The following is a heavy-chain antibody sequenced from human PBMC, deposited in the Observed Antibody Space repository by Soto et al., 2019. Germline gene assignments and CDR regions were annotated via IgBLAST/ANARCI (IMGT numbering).Heavy chain of an antibody. CDR2: ISSNGGST. J-gene: IGHJ4*02. V-gene: IGHV3-64*01. D-gene: IGHD3-10*01. Sequence: EVQLVESGGGLVQPGGSLRLSCAASGFTFSSYAMHWVPQAPGKGLEYVSAISSNGGSTYYANSVKGRFTISRDNSKNTLYLQMGSLRAEDMAVYYCARGGILWFGELSPPDYWGQGTLVTVSS. CDR1: GFTFSSYA. CDR3: ARGGILWFGELSPPDY.